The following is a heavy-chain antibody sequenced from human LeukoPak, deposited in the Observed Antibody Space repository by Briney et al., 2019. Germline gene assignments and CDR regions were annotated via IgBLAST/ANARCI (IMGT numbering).Heavy chain of an antibody. CDR2: ISYDGSNK. J-gene: IGHJ4*02. V-gene: IGHV3-30*18. CDR1: GFTFSSYG. D-gene: IGHD5-18*01. Sequence: GRSLRLSCAASGFTFSSYGMHWVHQAPGKGLEWVAVISYDGSNKYYADSVKGRFTISRDNSKNTLYLQMSSLRAEDTAVYYCVKGITAMVPFFDYWGQGTLVTVSS. CDR3: VKGITAMVPFFDY.